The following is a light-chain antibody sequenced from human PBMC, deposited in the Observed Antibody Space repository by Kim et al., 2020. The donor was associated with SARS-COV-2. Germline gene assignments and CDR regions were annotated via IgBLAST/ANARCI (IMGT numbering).Light chain of an antibody. CDR3: QQRGNWPYT. CDR1: QGVSSY. CDR2: DAS. V-gene: IGKV3-11*01. J-gene: IGKJ2*01. Sequence: EIVLTQSPATLSLSPGERATLSCMASQGVSSYLAWYQQKSGQPPRLLIYDASNRATGIPARFSGSGSGTDFTLTISSLEPEDFALYYCQQRGNWPYTFGQGTKLEI.